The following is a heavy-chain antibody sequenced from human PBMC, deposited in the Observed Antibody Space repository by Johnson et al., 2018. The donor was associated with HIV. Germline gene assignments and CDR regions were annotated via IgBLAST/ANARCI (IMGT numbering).Heavy chain of an antibody. CDR2: IKQDGSEK. V-gene: IGHV3-7*01. D-gene: IGHD3-22*01. Sequence: MQLVESGGGLVQPGGSLRLSCAASGFTFSSYWMSWVRQAPGKGLEWVANIKQDGSEKYYVDSVKGRFTISRDNAKNSLYLQMNSLRAEDTAVYYCAREQQPITYYYDSRDAFDIWGQGTMVTVSS. CDR1: GFTFSSYW. CDR3: AREQQPITYYYDSRDAFDI. J-gene: IGHJ3*02.